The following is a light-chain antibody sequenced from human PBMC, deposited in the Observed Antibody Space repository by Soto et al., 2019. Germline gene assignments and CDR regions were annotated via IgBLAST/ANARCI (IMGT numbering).Light chain of an antibody. CDR2: AAS. CDR1: QDISSY. J-gene: IGKJ2*03. Sequence: AIRMTQSPSSFSASTGDRVTITCRASQDISSYLAWYQQKPGRAPKLLIHAASTLQSGVPSRFSGSGSGTDFILTIRRLQSEDFATYYCQHYYNYPYSCGQGTQLEIK. V-gene: IGKV1-8*01. CDR3: QHYYNYPYS.